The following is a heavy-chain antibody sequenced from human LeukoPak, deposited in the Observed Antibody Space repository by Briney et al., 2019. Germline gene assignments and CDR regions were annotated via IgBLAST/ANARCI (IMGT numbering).Heavy chain of an antibody. CDR1: GYTLTELS. CDR3: ATVGRIVVVPAAKGFDP. J-gene: IGHJ5*02. V-gene: IGHV1-24*01. D-gene: IGHD2-2*01. CDR2: FDPEDGET. Sequence: ASVKVSCKVSGYTLTELSMHWVRQAPGKGLEWKGGFDPEDGETIYAQKFQGRVTMTEDTSTDTAYMELSSLRSEDTAVYYCATVGRIVVVPAAKGFDPWGQGTLVTVSS.